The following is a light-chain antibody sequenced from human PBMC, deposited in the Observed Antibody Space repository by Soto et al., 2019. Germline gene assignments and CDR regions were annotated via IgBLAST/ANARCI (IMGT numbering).Light chain of an antibody. V-gene: IGKV3-11*01. CDR3: QQCSNWPLAQYT. CDR1: QSVSSY. CDR2: DAS. Sequence: EIVLTQSPATLSLSPGERATLSCRANQSVSSYLAWYQQKPGQAPRLLIYDASNRATGIPARFSGSGSGTVITLTISCIVPEDFAVDYCQQCSNWPLAQYTFGQGTKLAIK. J-gene: IGKJ2*01.